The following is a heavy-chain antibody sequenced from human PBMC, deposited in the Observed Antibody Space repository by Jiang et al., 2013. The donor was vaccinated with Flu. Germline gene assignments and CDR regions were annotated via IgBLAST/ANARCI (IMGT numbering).Heavy chain of an antibody. D-gene: IGHD5-18*01. V-gene: IGHV4-34*01. CDR2: INHSGST. CDR3: GAGQLWFQLDY. J-gene: IGHJ4*02. Sequence: LLKPSETLSLTCAVYGGSFSGYYWSWIRQPPGKGLEWIGEINHSGSTNYNPSLKSRVTISVDTSKNQFSLKLSSVTAADTAVYYCGAGQLWFQLDYWGQGTLVTVSS. CDR1: GGSFSGYY.